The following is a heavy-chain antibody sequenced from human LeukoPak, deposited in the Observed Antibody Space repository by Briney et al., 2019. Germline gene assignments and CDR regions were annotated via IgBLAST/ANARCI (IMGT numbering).Heavy chain of an antibody. Sequence: PSETLSLTCTVSGGSISSYYWSWIRQPPGKGLEWIGYIYYSGSTNYNPSLKSRVTISVDTSKNQFSLKLNSVTAADTAVYYCARMYYGILTGYYYFDYWGQGTLVTVSS. D-gene: IGHD3-9*01. V-gene: IGHV4-59*08. CDR3: ARMYYGILTGYYYFDY. CDR2: IYYSGST. CDR1: GGSISSYY. J-gene: IGHJ4*02.